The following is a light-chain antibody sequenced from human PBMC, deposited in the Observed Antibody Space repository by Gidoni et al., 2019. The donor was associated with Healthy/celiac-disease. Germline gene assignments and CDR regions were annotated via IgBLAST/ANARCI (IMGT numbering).Light chain of an antibody. CDR3: QQYYSTPPT. CDR1: QSVLYSSNNKNY. Sequence: DIVMPQSPDSLAVSLGERATINCKSSQSVLYSSNNKNYLAWYQQKPGQPPKLLIDWASTRESGVPDRFSGSGSGTDFTLTISSLQAEDVAVYYCQQYYSTPPTFGQXTKVEIK. J-gene: IGKJ1*01. CDR2: WAS. V-gene: IGKV4-1*01.